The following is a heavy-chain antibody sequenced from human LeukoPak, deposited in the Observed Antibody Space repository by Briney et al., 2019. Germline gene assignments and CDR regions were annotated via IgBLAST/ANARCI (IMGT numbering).Heavy chain of an antibody. CDR1: GFTVSSNY. CDR3: ARAQFYHDSSTYGPDY. V-gene: IGHV3-53*01. Sequence: GGSLRLSCAASGFTVSSNYMSWVRPAPGKGLEWVSVIYGGGSTYYADSVKGRFSISRDTSKNAVSLQMNSLRAEDTAVYYCARAQFYHDSSTYGPDYWGQGTLVTVSS. CDR2: IYGGGST. J-gene: IGHJ4*02. D-gene: IGHD3-22*01.